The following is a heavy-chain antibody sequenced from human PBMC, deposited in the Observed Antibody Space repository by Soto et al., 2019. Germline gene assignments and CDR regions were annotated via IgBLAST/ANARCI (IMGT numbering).Heavy chain of an antibody. Sequence: GGSLRLSCAASGFTFDDYTMHWVRQAPGKGLEWVSLISWDGGSTYYADSVKGRFTISRVNSKNSLYLQMNSLRTEDTALYYCAEAPTGEDYYRDVWGKGTTVTVSS. J-gene: IGHJ6*03. D-gene: IGHD7-27*01. CDR2: ISWDGGST. CDR1: GFTFDDYT. CDR3: AEAPTGEDYYRDV. V-gene: IGHV3-43*01.